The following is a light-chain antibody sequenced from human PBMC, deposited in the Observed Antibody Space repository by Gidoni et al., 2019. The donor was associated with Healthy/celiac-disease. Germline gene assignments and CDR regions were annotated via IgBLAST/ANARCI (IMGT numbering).Light chain of an antibody. CDR3: YSTDSSGPRGV. CDR1: ALPKKD. CDR2: EDR. J-gene: IGLJ3*02. V-gene: IGLV3-10*01. Sequence: SYELTQTHSGAVSQGQTARITCSGDALPKKDAYWYQQKSGQAPVLVIYEDRNRPSGIPERFSGSSSGTMATLTISGAQVEDEADYYCYSTDSSGPRGVFGGGTKLTVL.